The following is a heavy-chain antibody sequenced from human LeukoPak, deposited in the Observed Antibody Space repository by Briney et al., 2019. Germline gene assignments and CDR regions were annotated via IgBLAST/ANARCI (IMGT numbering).Heavy chain of an antibody. J-gene: IGHJ4*02. Sequence: GGSLRLSCAASGFTFSNYAMSWVRQAPGKGLEWVSTIAPGGDNPDYADSVQGRFSISRDNSKNTLYLQMNSLRAEDTAVYYCARDFLRRGYDFWSGYYDYWGQGTLVTVSS. D-gene: IGHD3-3*01. CDR1: GFTFSNYA. CDR2: IAPGGDNP. V-gene: IGHV3-23*01. CDR3: ARDFLRRGYDFWSGYYDY.